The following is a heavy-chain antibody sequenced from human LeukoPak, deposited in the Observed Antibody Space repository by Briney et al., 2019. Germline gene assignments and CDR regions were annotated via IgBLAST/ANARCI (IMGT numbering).Heavy chain of an antibody. J-gene: IGHJ4*02. CDR2: FFDGGDT. CDR1: GLIVTSNY. V-gene: IGHV3-53*05. CDR3: VGGGGDLDY. D-gene: IGHD3-10*01. Sequence: GGSLRLSCAASGLIVTSNYMNWVRQAPEKGLEWVSTFFDGGDTYYGDSVKGRFTISRDHANNALYLQMNNLRPEDTAVYYCVGGGGDLDYWGQGTLVTVSS.